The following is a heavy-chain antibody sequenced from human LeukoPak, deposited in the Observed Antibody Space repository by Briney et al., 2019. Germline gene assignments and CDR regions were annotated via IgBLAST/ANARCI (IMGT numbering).Heavy chain of an antibody. V-gene: IGHV5-51*01. J-gene: IGHJ6*03. D-gene: IGHD1-26*01. Sequence: GESLKISCKGSGYRFTAYWIGWVRQMPGKGLEWMGIIYPGDSDTRYSPSFQGQVTISADKSISTAYLQWSSLKASDTAMYYCARYSGSYYGYYYYYMDVWGKGTTVTVSS. CDR3: ARYSGSYYGYYYYYMDV. CDR1: GYRFTAYW. CDR2: IYPGDSDT.